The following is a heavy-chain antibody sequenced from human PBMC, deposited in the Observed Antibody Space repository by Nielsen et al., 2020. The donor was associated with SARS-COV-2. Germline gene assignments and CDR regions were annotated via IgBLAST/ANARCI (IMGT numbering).Heavy chain of an antibody. CDR3: ARDYPDNILHYLGMDV. Sequence: GESLKISCAVSGFSFNSYWMHWVRRGPGRGLVWVSRINNDGSRTNYADSVKGRFTISRDNAKNTVYLQMNSLGVEDTAVYYCARDYPDNILHYLGMDVWGQGTSVTVSS. CDR1: GFSFNSYW. V-gene: IGHV3-74*01. D-gene: IGHD2-15*01. J-gene: IGHJ6*02. CDR2: INNDGSRT.